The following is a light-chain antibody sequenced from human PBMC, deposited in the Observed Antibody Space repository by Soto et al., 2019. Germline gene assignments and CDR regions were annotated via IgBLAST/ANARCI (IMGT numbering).Light chain of an antibody. CDR2: DTT. Sequence: QAVVTQEPSLTVSPGGTVTLTCASNTGPVTTGHYTYSIQKKTGQAPRPLIYDTTQRHPWTPARFSASLLGGKAALTLSGAPPDDEADYYCFLSHKGPWVFGGGTKVTVL. CDR3: FLSHKGPWV. CDR1: TGPVTTGHY. V-gene: IGLV7-46*01. J-gene: IGLJ3*02.